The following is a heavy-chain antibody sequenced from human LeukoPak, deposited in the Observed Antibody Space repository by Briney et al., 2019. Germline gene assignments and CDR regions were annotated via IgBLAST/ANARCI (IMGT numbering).Heavy chain of an antibody. CDR2: IVVGSGNT. Sequence: SVKVSCKASGFTFTSSAMQWVRQARGQRLEWIGWIVVGSGNTNYAQKFQERVTITRDMSTSTAYMELSGLRSEDTAVYYCAAPKDTGFLNLDWGQGTLVTVSS. CDR3: AAPKDTGFLNLD. V-gene: IGHV1-58*02. D-gene: IGHD2/OR15-2a*01. CDR1: GFTFTSSA. J-gene: IGHJ4*02.